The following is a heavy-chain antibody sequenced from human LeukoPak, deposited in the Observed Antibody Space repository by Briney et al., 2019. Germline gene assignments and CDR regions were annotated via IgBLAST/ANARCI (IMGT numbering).Heavy chain of an antibody. J-gene: IGHJ6*03. V-gene: IGHV3-7*01. CDR3: ARDGPGFCSGGRCYYYYMDV. D-gene: IGHD2-15*01. Sequence: GGSLRLSCAASGFTFSSYWMRWVRQAPGKGLEGVANIKQDGSEKYYVDSVKGRFTISRDNAENSLYVQMNSLRAEDTAVYYCARDGPGFCSGGRCYYYYMDVWGKGTPVTVSS. CDR1: GFTFSSYW. CDR2: IKQDGSEK.